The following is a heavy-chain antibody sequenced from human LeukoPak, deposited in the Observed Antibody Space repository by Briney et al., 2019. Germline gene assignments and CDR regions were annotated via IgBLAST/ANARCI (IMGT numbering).Heavy chain of an antibody. CDR1: GGSFSGYY. J-gene: IGHJ6*03. D-gene: IGHD3-9*01. CDR3: AREVTISVGYYYYYYYMDV. Sequence: PSETLSLTCAVYGGSFSGYYWSWIRQPPGKGLEWIGEINHSGSTNYNPSLKSRVTISVDTSKNQFSLKLSSVTAADTAVYYCAREVTISVGYYYYYYYMDVWGKGTTVTISS. CDR2: INHSGST. V-gene: IGHV4-34*01.